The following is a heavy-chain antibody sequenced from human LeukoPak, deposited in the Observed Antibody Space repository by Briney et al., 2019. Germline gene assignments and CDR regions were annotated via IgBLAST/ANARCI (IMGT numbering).Heavy chain of an antibody. Sequence: GRSLRLSCAASGFTFSSYAMHWVRQAPGKGLEWVAVISYDGSNKYYADSVKGRFTTSRDNSKNTLYLQMNSLRAEDTAVYYCARAGYCSGGSCYLSYFDYWGQGTLVTVSS. CDR3: ARAGYCSGGSCYLSYFDY. D-gene: IGHD2-15*01. CDR1: GFTFSSYA. CDR2: ISYDGSNK. J-gene: IGHJ4*02. V-gene: IGHV3-30*04.